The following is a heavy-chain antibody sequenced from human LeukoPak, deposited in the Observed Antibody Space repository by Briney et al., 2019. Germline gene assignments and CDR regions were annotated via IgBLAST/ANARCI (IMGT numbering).Heavy chain of an antibody. V-gene: IGHV4-59*08. CDR1: GGSISSYY. J-gene: IGHJ4*02. CDR3: ARHEERGYQLLTVFDY. CDR2: IYYSGST. Sequence: PSETLSLTCTVSGGSISSYYWSWIRQPPGKGLEWIGYIYYSGSTNYNPSLKSRVTISVDTSKNQFSLKLSSVTAADTAVYYCARHEERGYQLLTVFDYWGQGTLVTVSS. D-gene: IGHD2-2*01.